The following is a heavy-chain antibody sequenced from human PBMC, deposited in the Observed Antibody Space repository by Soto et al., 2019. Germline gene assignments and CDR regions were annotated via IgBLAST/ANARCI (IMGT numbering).Heavy chain of an antibody. CDR2: INAYNGNT. CDR1: GYTFTSYG. V-gene: IGHV1-18*01. Sequence: QVQLVQSGAEVKKPGASVKVSCKASGYTFTSYGISWVRQAPGQGLEWMGWINAYNGNTNYAQQLQGSVTMTTATSTSTAYMELRSLSSDDTAVYYCARVLPPFDPWGQGTLVTVSS. CDR3: ARVLPPFDP. J-gene: IGHJ5*02.